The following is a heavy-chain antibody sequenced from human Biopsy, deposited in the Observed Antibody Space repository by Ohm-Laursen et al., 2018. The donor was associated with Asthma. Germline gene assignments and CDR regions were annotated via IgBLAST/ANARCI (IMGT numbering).Heavy chain of an antibody. CDR3: AKRRGYSGHDNDY. CDR1: GFMFRSFG. V-gene: IGHV3-30*18. J-gene: IGHJ4*02. Sequence: SLRLSCAASGFMFRSFGMHWVRQAPGKGLEWVAVISYDGNHKFYEDSVKGRFTISRDNSKNTLYLQMDSLRTEDTAVYYCAKRRGYSGHDNDYWGQGTLVTVSS. D-gene: IGHD5-12*01. CDR2: ISYDGNHK.